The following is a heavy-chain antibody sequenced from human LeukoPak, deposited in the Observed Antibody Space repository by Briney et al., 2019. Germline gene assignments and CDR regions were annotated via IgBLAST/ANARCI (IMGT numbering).Heavy chain of an antibody. V-gene: IGHV3-9*01. CDR2: ISWNSGSI. CDR1: GFTFDDYA. Sequence: GRSLRLSCAASGFTFDDYAMHWVRQAPGKGLEWVSGISWNSGSIGYADSVKGRFTISRDNAKNSLYLQMNSLRAEDTALYYCAKDLSATFGAFDIWGQGTMVTVSS. J-gene: IGHJ3*02. D-gene: IGHD2-15*01. CDR3: AKDLSATFGAFDI.